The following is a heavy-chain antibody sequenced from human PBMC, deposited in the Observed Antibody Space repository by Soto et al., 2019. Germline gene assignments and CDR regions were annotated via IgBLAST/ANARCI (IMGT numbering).Heavy chain of an antibody. CDR3: AKDDSGSFYYYYGMDV. J-gene: IGHJ6*02. CDR2: ISGSGGST. V-gene: IGHV3-23*01. D-gene: IGHD1-26*01. CDR1: GFTFSSYA. Sequence: EVQLLESGGGLVQPGGSLRLSCAASGFTFSSYAMSWVRQAPGKGLEWVSAISGSGGSTYYADSVKGRFTISRDNSKNTLYLQMNSLRAEDTAVYYCAKDDSGSFYYYYGMDVWGQGTTVTVSS.